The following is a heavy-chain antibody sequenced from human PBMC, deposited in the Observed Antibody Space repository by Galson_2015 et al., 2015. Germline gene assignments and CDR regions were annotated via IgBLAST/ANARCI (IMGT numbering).Heavy chain of an antibody. V-gene: IGHV3-33*01. J-gene: IGHJ6*02. Sequence: SLRLSCAASGFTFSSYGMHWVRQAPGKGLEWVAVIWYDGSNKYYADSVKGRFTISRDNSKNTLYLQMNSLRAEDTAVYYCAREKHSSGRYGMDVWGQGTTVTVSS. CDR1: GFTFSSYG. CDR2: IWYDGSNK. D-gene: IGHD6-19*01. CDR3: AREKHSSGRYGMDV.